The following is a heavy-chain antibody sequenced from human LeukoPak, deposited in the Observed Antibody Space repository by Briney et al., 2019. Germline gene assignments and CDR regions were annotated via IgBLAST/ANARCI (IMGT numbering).Heavy chain of an antibody. J-gene: IGHJ4*02. Sequence: SVKVSCKASGGTFSSYAISWVRQAPGQGLEWMGGIIPIFGTANYAQKFQGRVTITADESTSTAYMELSSLRSEDTAVYYCARAGATYYYDSSGYYLIDYWGQGTLVTVSS. CDR3: ARAGATYYYDSSGYYLIDY. CDR1: GGTFSSYA. D-gene: IGHD3-22*01. CDR2: IIPIFGTA. V-gene: IGHV1-69*13.